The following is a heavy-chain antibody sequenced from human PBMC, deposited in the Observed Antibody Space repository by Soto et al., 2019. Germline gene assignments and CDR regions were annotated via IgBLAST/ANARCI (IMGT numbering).Heavy chain of an antibody. V-gene: IGHV4-34*01. D-gene: IGHD3-10*02. Sequence: QVQLQQWGAGLLKPSETLSLTCAVYGGSFSGYYWSWIRQPPGKGLEWIGEINHSGSTNYNPSLKSRVTISVDTSKNQFSLKLSSVTAADTAVYYCARLFGVAAPIDYWGQGTLVTVSS. J-gene: IGHJ4*02. CDR1: GGSFSGYY. CDR2: INHSGST. CDR3: ARLFGVAAPIDY.